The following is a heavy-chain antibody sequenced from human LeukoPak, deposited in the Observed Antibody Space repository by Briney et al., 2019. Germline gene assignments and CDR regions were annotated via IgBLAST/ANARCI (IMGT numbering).Heavy chain of an antibody. V-gene: IGHV5-10-1*01. D-gene: IGHD1-26*01. J-gene: IGHJ4*02. Sequence: GESLKISCKGSGYDFSTHWISWVRQMAGKGLEWMGRIDPSASYINYSPSFQGHVSISADKSIDTVYLQWNSLKASDTAMYYCARRVGNYANFDYWGQGTLVIVSS. CDR1: GYDFSTHW. CDR2: IDPSASYI. CDR3: ARRVGNYANFDY.